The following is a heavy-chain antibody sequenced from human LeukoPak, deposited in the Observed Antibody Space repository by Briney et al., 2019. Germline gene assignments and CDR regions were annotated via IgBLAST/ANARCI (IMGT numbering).Heavy chain of an antibody. Sequence: GESLKISCKGSGYSFTSYWIGWVRQKPGKGLEWMGIIYPGDSETRYSPSFQGQVTIPADKSISTAYLQWSSLKASDIAMYYCAREAYGSGSPLDYWGQGTLVTVSS. V-gene: IGHV5-51*01. CDR1: GYSFTSYW. D-gene: IGHD3-10*01. CDR3: AREAYGSGSPLDY. J-gene: IGHJ4*02. CDR2: IYPGDSET.